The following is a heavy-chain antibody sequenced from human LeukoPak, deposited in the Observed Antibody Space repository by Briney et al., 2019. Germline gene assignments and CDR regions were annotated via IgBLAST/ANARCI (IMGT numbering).Heavy chain of an antibody. CDR1: GFTFSSYG. V-gene: IGHV3-30*02. Sequence: GGSLRLSCAASGFTFSSYGMHWVRQAPGKGLEWVAFIRYDGSNKYYADSVKGRFTISRDNSKNTLYLQMNSLRAEDTAVYYCVKDSLLGELSLYVNYFDYWGQGTLVTVSS. CDR2: IRYDGSNK. J-gene: IGHJ4*02. D-gene: IGHD3-16*02. CDR3: VKDSLLGELSLYVNYFDY.